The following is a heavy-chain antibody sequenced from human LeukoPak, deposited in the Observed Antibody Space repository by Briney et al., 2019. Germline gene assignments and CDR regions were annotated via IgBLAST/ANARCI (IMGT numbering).Heavy chain of an antibody. J-gene: IGHJ6*03. CDR3: ARGRGTVTFELYYYYYMDV. V-gene: IGHV1-69*06. D-gene: IGHD4-17*01. Sequence: ASVTVTFKSTRCTFRRYVFNGVGQPPGKGLDWMGVIISILGTANYTQKCQSRVTITADKTTSTAYTELSSLRSQDTAVYYCARGRGTVTFELYYYYYMDVWGKGTTVTTSS. CDR2: IISILGTA. CDR1: RCTFRRYV.